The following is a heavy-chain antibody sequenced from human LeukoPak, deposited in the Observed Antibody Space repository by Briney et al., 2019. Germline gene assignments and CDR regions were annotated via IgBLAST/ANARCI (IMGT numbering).Heavy chain of an antibody. CDR1: GYSFTSYW. J-gene: IGHJ4*02. Sequence: PGESLKISCKGSGYSFTSYWIGWVRQMPGKGLEWMGIIYPGDSDTRYSPSFQGQFTISADKSISTAYLQLNSLKASDTAMYYCAIRTSMAVDYWGQGTLVTVSS. D-gene: IGHD2-2*01. CDR3: AIRTSMAVDY. CDR2: IYPGDSDT. V-gene: IGHV5-51*01.